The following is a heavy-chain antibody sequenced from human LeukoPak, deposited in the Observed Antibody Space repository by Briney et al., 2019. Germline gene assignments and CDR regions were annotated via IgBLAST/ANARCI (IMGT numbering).Heavy chain of an antibody. Sequence: GGSLRLSCAASGFTFSDSAIHRVRQATGKGLEWVGRIRSKADAYATTYAASLKGRFTISRDDSRNRAYLQMSSLRTEDTAVYYCTREYSSGWPFDFWGQGTLVTVSS. CDR1: GFTFSDSA. J-gene: IGHJ4*02. V-gene: IGHV3-73*01. D-gene: IGHD6-19*01. CDR3: TREYSSGWPFDF. CDR2: IRSKADAYAT.